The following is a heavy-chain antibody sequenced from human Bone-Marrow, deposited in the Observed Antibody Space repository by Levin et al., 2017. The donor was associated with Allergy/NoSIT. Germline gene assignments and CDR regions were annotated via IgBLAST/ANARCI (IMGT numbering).Heavy chain of an antibody. J-gene: IGHJ4*02. CDR2: IYSGGDT. Sequence: SCAASGFSVSRNYMSWVRQAPGKGLEWVSLIYSGGDTQYADSVKGRFTISRDNSRNTLYLQMNSLRGDDTAAYYCARNGVGTAAGTPWGQGTLVTVSS. D-gene: IGHD6-13*01. CDR3: ARNGVGTAAGTP. V-gene: IGHV3-66*01. CDR1: GFSVSRNY.